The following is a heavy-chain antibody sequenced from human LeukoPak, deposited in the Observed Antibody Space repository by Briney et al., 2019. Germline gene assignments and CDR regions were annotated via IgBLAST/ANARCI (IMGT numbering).Heavy chain of an antibody. Sequence: GGSLRLSCAASGFTVSSNSMSWVRQAPGKGLEWVANINQDGSEKYHGDSVKGRFTISRDNAKSSLFLEMSSLRAEDTAVYYCADPPSDFWGQGTLVAVSS. CDR3: ADPPSDF. CDR1: GFTVSSNS. J-gene: IGHJ4*02. V-gene: IGHV3-7*01. CDR2: INQDGSEK.